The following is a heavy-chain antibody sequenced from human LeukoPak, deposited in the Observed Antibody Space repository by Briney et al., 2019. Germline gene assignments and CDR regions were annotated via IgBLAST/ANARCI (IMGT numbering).Heavy chain of an antibody. CDR1: GFSFRGYG. V-gene: IGHV3-30*06. CDR2: LSYDGSNE. J-gene: IGHJ6*03. D-gene: IGHD5-24*01. Sequence: GRSLRLSCAASGFSFRGYGMHWVRQAPGKGLEWVALLSYDGSNEYYADSVKGRFTISRDTSRNTLDLQMNSLRGEDTAVYYCAKTGPMGDNFYYYYMDVWGKGTRSPSP. CDR3: AKTGPMGDNFYYYYMDV.